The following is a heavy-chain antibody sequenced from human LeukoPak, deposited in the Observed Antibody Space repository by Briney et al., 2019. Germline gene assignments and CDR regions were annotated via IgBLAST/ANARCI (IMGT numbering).Heavy chain of an antibody. CDR2: ISGSGGST. CDR3: AKDLSVVVVSKFDY. CDR1: GFTFSSYW. D-gene: IGHD2-15*01. V-gene: IGHV3-23*01. Sequence: GGSLRLSCAASGFTFSSYWMHWVRQAPGKGLEWVSAISGSGGSTYYADSVKGRFTISRDNSKNTLYLQMNSLRAEDTAVYYCAKDLSVVVVSKFDYWGQGTLVTVSS. J-gene: IGHJ4*02.